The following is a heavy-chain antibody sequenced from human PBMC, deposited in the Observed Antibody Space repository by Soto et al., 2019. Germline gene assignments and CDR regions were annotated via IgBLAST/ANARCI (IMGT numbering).Heavy chain of an antibody. Sequence: GGSLRLSCAASGFTFSSYAMHWVRQAPGKGLEWVAVISYDGSNKYYADSVKGRFTISRDNSKNTLYLQMNSLRAKDTAVYYCASGVDYGVRRAFDIWGQGTMVTVSS. CDR2: ISYDGSNK. D-gene: IGHD4-17*01. CDR1: GFTFSSYA. V-gene: IGHV3-30-3*01. J-gene: IGHJ3*02. CDR3: ASGVDYGVRRAFDI.